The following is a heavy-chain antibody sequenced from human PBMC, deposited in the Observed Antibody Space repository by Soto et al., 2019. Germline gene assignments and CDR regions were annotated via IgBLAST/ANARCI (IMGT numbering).Heavy chain of an antibody. V-gene: IGHV4-4*07. CDR2: IYTSGST. Sequence: PPETLSLTCTVSAGSISSYDWRWYRQPAGKGLEWIGHIYTSGSTNYNPSIKSRVNMSVDTSKNQFSLKLSSVTAADTAVYYCARGIADSSFYGMDVWGQGTTVTVSS. J-gene: IGHJ6*02. CDR1: AGSISSYD. D-gene: IGHD6-13*01. CDR3: ARGIADSSFYGMDV.